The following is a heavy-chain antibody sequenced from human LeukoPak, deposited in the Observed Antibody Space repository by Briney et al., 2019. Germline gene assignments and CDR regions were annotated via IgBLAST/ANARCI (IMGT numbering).Heavy chain of an antibody. CDR3: ARDKDYADY. J-gene: IGHJ4*02. D-gene: IGHD4-17*01. CDR2: VFYSGST. CDR1: GGSISSSGFY. V-gene: IGHV4-39*07. Sequence: SETLSLTCTVSGGSISSSGFYWGWIRQPPGKGLEWIGSVFYSGSTYYNPSLKSRVIISVDTSKNQFSLKLSSVTAADTAVYYCARDKDYADYWGQGTLVTVSS.